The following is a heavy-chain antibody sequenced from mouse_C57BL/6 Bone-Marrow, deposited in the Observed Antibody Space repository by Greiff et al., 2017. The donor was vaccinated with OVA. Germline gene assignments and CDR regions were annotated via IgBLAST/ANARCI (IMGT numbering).Heavy chain of an antibody. CDR1: GYAFSSSW. CDR3: ARWTAY. V-gene: IGHV1-82*01. CDR2: IYPGDGDT. J-gene: IGHJ3*01. Sequence: QVQLKQSGPELVKPGASVKISCKASGYAFSSSWMNWVKQRPGKGLEWIGRIYPGDGDTNSNGKFKGKATLTADKSSSTAYMQLSSLTSEDSAVYFCARWTAYWGQGTLVTVSA.